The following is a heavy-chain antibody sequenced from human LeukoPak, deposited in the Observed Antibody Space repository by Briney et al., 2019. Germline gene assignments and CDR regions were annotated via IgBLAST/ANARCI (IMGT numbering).Heavy chain of an antibody. Sequence: GGSLRLSCAASGFTFSSYWMSWVRQAPGKGLEWVANIKQDGSEKYYVDSVKGRFTISRDNSKNTLYLQMNSLRAEDTAVYYCAGLRLVYYYMDVWGKGTTVTVSS. CDR2: IKQDGSEK. D-gene: IGHD4-17*01. CDR3: AGLRLVYYYMDV. J-gene: IGHJ6*03. V-gene: IGHV3-7*01. CDR1: GFTFSSYW.